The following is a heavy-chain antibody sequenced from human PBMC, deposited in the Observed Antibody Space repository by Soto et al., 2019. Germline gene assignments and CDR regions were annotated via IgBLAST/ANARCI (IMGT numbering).Heavy chain of an antibody. CDR2: ISHDGSNE. V-gene: IGHV3-30*18. J-gene: IGHJ6*02. Sequence: GSLRLSCAAPGFTLSSYGMHWVRQAPGKGLEWVAVISHDGSNEYYADSVKGRFTISRDNSKNTLYLQMNSLRAEDSAVYYCAKGSGFCISSSCYNVYYGMDVWGQGTTVTVSS. D-gene: IGHD2-2*01. CDR1: GFTLSSYG. CDR3: AKGSGFCISSSCYNVYYGMDV.